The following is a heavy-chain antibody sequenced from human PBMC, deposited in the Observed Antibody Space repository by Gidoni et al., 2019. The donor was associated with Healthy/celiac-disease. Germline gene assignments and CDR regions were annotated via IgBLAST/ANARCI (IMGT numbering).Heavy chain of an antibody. V-gene: IGHV4-39*01. Sequence: QLQLQASGPGLVKPPETLSLTCTVSVGSISSSSYYWGWVRQPPGKGLEWIGSIYYSGSTYFNPSLKIRVTISVDTSKNQFSLKLSSVTAADTAVYYCARGSGSYGDAFDIWGQGTMVTVSS. CDR2: IYYSGST. D-gene: IGHD1-26*01. J-gene: IGHJ3*02. CDR1: VGSISSSSYY. CDR3: ARGSGSYGDAFDI.